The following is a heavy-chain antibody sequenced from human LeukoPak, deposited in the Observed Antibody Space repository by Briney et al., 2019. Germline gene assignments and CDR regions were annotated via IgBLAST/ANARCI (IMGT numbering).Heavy chain of an antibody. V-gene: IGHV5-51*01. CDR3: ATRYCNGGSCYLI. J-gene: IGHJ4*02. CDR2: IYPYDSAT. D-gene: IGHD2-15*01. CDR1: GYSFANYW. Sequence: GESLKISCKGSGYSFANYWIGWVRQMPGKGLEWMGIIYPYDSATRYSPSLKGQVTISADKSITSAYLQWSSLKASDSAMYYCATRYCNGGSCYLIWGQGTLVTVSS.